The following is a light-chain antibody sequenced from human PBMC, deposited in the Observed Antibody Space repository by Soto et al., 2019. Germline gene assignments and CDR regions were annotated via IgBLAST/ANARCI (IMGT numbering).Light chain of an antibody. J-gene: IGKJ1*01. CDR2: GAS. CDR1: QRVSSSS. CDR3: QQYAGSST. V-gene: IGKV3-20*01. Sequence: EIGWTQYTGTLSFSPGERRTRSCRASQRVSSSSLAGYQQKPGQAPRLLIFGASSRATGIPDRFSGSGSGTDFTLTISRLEPEDFAVYYCQQYAGSSTFGQGTKVDI.